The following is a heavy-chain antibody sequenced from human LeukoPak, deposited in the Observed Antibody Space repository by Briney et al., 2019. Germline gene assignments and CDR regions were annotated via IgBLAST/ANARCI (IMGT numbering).Heavy chain of an antibody. D-gene: IGHD3-22*01. V-gene: IGHV3-30*18. Sequence: GGSLRLSCAASGFTFSSYGMHWVRQAPGKGLEWVAVISYDGSNKYYADSVKGRFTISRDNSKNTLYLQMNSLRAEDTAVYYCAKDRTMIVQRGLGGFDYWGQGTLVTVSS. CDR2: ISYDGSNK. CDR1: GFTFSSYG. CDR3: AKDRTMIVQRGLGGFDY. J-gene: IGHJ4*02.